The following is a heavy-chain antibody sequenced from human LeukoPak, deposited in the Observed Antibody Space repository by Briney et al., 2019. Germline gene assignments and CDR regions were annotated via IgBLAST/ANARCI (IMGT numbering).Heavy chain of an antibody. CDR3: AKGSAAAGTIYTFDI. J-gene: IGHJ3*02. V-gene: IGHV3-23*01. D-gene: IGHD6-13*01. CDR2: ITGSGGSA. Sequence: TGGSLRLSCAASGFTFSTYAMSWVRQAPGKGLEWVSAITGSGGSAYYADSVKGRFTISRDNSKNTLNLQMNSLRAEDTAVYYCAKGSAAAGTIYTFDIWGQGTMVTVSP. CDR1: GFTFSTYA.